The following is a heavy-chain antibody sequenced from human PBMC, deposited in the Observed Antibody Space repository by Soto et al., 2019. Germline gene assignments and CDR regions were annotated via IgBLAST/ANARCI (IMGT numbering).Heavy chain of an antibody. CDR1: GGSISSYY. CDR2: IYYSGST. D-gene: IGHD1-26*01. V-gene: IGHV4-59*01. J-gene: IGHJ4*02. Sequence: PSEPLSLTCPVSGGSISSYYWSWIRQPPGKGLEWIGYIYYSGSTNYNPSLKSRVTISVDTSKNQFSLKLSSVTAADTAVYYCAREGIVGATTAFDYWGQGTLVTVSS. CDR3: AREGIVGATTAFDY.